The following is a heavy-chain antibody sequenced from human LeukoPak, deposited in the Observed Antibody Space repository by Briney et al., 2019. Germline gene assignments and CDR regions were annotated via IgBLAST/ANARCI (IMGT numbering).Heavy chain of an antibody. V-gene: IGHV3-23*01. Sequence: GGSLRVSCAASGFTFSFYAMSWVRQAPGKGLEWVAGITSSGNTTYYADPVKGRFTISRDNSRNILYLQMNSLRAEDTAIYYCAKDFGGSHYDWYFDLWGPGTVVTVSS. CDR3: AKDFGGSHYDWYFDL. CDR2: ITSSGNTT. D-gene: IGHD1-26*01. CDR1: GFTFSFYA. J-gene: IGHJ2*01.